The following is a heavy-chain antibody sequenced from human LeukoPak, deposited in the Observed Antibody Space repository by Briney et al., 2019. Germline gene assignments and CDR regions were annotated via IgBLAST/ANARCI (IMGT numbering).Heavy chain of an antibody. CDR2: LHYGGST. CDR3: ARGYSTSWTYYFDY. CDR1: DGAITGYY. V-gene: IGHV4-59*01. D-gene: IGHD6-13*01. J-gene: IGHJ4*02. Sequence: VKPSETLSLTCTVSDGAITGYYWGWIRQPPGKGLDWIGHLHYGGSTNYNPSLKGRVTISVDTSKNHFSLKLSSVTAADTAVYYCARGYSTSWTYYFDYWGQGALVTVSS.